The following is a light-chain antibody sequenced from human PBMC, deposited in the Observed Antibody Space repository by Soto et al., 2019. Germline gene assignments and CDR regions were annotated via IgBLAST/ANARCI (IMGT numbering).Light chain of an antibody. CDR1: SSDVGGYNY. CDR3: VSYASSTTLVL. CDR2: EVS. Sequence: QSALTQPASVSGSPGQSITISCTGTSSDVGGYNYVSWYQHHPGKAPKLIIYEVSYRPSGVSNRFSGSKSGSSASLTIAGLQAEDEADCYCVSYASSTTLVLFGGGTKLTVL. V-gene: IGLV2-14*01. J-gene: IGLJ2*01.